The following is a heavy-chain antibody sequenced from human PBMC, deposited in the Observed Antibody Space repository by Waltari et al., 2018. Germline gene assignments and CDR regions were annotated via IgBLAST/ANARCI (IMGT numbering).Heavy chain of an antibody. CDR3: AKDEGARLAPTFGMDA. J-gene: IGHJ6*02. V-gene: IGHV3-23*01. Sequence: EMQLLESGGALVQPGGSLRLSCAASGFPFSTYTMNWVRQAPGKGLGVVAVMTASGLMDYGDSVKGRFIISRDNSKNTLYLEMYRLRVEDTARYYCAKDEGARLAPTFGMDAWGQGTTVIVSS. D-gene: IGHD6-6*01. CDR1: GFPFSTYT. CDR2: MTASGLM.